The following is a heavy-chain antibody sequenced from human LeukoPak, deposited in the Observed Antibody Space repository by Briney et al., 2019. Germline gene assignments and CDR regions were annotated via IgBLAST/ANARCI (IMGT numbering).Heavy chain of an antibody. CDR2: VSYDGNLQ. Sequence: GRSLRLSCAASGFIFSNYAIHWVRQAPGKGLEWVAAVSYDGNLQHYADAVKGRFTVSRDNSKNTVFLQISSLRTDDSAVYWCVKVYPTVTTSSVLGSWGQGTLVTVSS. J-gene: IGHJ4*02. CDR3: VKVYPTVTTSSVLGS. CDR1: GFIFSNYA. V-gene: IGHV3-30*18. D-gene: IGHD4-17*01.